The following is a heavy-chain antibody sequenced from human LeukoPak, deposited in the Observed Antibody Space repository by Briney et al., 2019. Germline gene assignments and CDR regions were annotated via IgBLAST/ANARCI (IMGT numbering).Heavy chain of an antibody. J-gene: IGHJ4*02. CDR3: ARAVSSYLYLDY. V-gene: IGHV4-30-4*01. Sequence: SQTLSLTCTVSGVSISSGDYHWNWIRQPPGRGLEWIGYISYSGNTYYNPSLKSRLTISLDTSRSQISLRLSSVTAADTAVYYCARAVSSYLYLDYWGQGTLVTVSS. D-gene: IGHD6-13*01. CDR1: GVSISSGDYH. CDR2: ISYSGNT.